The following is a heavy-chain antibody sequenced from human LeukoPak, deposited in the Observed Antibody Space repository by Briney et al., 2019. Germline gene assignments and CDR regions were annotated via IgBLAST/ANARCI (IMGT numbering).Heavy chain of an antibody. CDR2: MSGSSNYI. V-gene: IGHV3-21*01. J-gene: IGHJ4*02. CDR1: GFTFSSYS. CDR3: ARVGSTWSYFDY. D-gene: IGHD6-13*01. Sequence: SGGSLRLSCAASGFTFSSYSMNWDRQAPGKGLEWVSFMSGSSNYIYYADSVKGRFTISRDNAKNSLYLQMNRLRAEDTAVYYCARVGSTWSYFDYWGQGTLVTVSS.